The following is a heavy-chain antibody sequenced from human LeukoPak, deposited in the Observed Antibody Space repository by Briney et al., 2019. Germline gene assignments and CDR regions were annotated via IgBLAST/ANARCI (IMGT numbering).Heavy chain of an antibody. CDR2: IIPIFGTA. D-gene: IGHD3-10*01. V-gene: IGHV1-69*05. CDR1: GGTFSSYA. CDR3: ARGPSYYYGSGRYDD. Sequence: ASVKVSCKASGGTFSSYAISWVRQAPGQGLEWMGGIIPIFGTANYAQKFQGRVTITTDESTSTAYMELSSLRSEDTAVYYCARGPSYYYGSGRYDDWGQGTLVTVSS. J-gene: IGHJ4*02.